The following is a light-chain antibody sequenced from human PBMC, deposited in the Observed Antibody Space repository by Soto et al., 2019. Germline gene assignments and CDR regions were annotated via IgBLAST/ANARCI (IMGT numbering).Light chain of an antibody. CDR1: SSNIGATYD. CDR2: GNN. CDR3: QSYDSSLGYV. J-gene: IGLJ1*01. Sequence: QCVRTRAPSGTGAPLQGGSISCTGSSSNIGATYDVHWYQQLPGTAPKLLISGNNNRPSGVPDRFSGSKSGTSASLAITGLQAEDEADYYCQSYDSSLGYVFGTGTKVTVL. V-gene: IGLV1-40*01.